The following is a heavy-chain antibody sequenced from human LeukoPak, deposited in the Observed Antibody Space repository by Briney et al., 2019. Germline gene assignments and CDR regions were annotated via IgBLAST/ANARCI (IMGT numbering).Heavy chain of an antibody. Sequence: PSETLSLTCTVSGGSISSYYWSWIRQPAGKGLEWIGRIYTSGSTNYNPSLKSRVTMSVDTSKNQFSLKLSSVTAADTAVYYCARDLVVPAAILGGYYYYMDVWGKGTTVTVSS. CDR1: GGSISSYY. D-gene: IGHD2-2*02. CDR2: IYTSGST. CDR3: ARDLVVPAAILGGYYYYMDV. V-gene: IGHV4-4*07. J-gene: IGHJ6*03.